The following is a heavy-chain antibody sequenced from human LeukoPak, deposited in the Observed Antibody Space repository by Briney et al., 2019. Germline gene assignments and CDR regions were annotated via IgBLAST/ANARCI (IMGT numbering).Heavy chain of an antibody. D-gene: IGHD5-18*01. V-gene: IGHV4-4*02. CDR3: ARDPRVDTAMVYYYYGMDV. CDR1: GGSISSSNW. J-gene: IGHJ6*04. CDR2: IYHSGST. Sequence: PLETLSLTCAVSGGSISSSNWWSWVRQPPGKGLEWIGEIYHSGSTNYNPSLKSRVTISVDKSKNQFSLKLSSVTAADTAVYYCARDPRVDTAMVYYYYGMDVWGKGTTVTVSS.